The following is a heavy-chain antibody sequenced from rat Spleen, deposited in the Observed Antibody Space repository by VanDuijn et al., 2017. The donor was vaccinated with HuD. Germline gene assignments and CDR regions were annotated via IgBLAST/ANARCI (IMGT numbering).Heavy chain of an antibody. CDR2: ITNTGGST. Sequence: EVQLVESGGGLVQPGRSLKLSCVASGFTFNNYWMTWIRQAPGKGLEWVASITNTGGSTYYPDSVKGRFTISRDNSKNALYLQMNNLRSEDTAIYYCTRGTIPAIPFDYWGQGVMVTVSS. CDR1: GFTFNNYW. J-gene: IGHJ2*01. V-gene: IGHV5-31*01. D-gene: IGHD1-2*01. CDR3: TRGTIPAIPFDY.